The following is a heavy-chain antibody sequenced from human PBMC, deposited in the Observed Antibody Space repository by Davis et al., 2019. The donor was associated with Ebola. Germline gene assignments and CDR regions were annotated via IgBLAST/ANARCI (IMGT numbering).Heavy chain of an antibody. J-gene: IGHJ6*02. CDR1: GFTFSNYA. CDR3: ATALGMYHYHAVAV. D-gene: IGHD2-2*01. CDR2: IFYDGDRK. V-gene: IGHV3-30-3*01. Sequence: GESLKISCAASGFTFSNYALHWVRQAPGKGLEWVAVIFYDGDRKYYADSVKGRFTISRDNSKNMLFLQMNSLTTDDTAQYYCATALGMYHYHAVAVWGQGTTVTVSS.